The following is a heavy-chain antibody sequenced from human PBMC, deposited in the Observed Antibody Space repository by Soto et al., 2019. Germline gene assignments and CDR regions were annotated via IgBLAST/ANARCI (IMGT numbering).Heavy chain of an antibody. CDR3: AKYRRTDAEGYTFDY. Sequence: SETLSLTGTVSGGSITGSYWSWMRQPPGKGLEWIGYIYYSGSTNFNPSLKSRVTMSVDTARNQFSLQLSSVTAADTAVYFCAKYRRTDAEGYTFDYWGQGALVTSPQ. D-gene: IGHD2-15*01. V-gene: IGHV4-59*01. J-gene: IGHJ4*02. CDR2: IYYSGST. CDR1: GGSITGSY.